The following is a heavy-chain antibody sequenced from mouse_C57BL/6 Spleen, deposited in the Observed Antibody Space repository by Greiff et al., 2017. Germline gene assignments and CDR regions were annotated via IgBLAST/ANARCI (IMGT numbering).Heavy chain of an antibody. Sequence: QVQLKQPGAELVMPGASVKLSCKASGYTFTSYWMHWVKQRPGQGLEWIGEIDPSDSYTNYNQKFKGKSTLTVDKSSSTAYMQLSSLTSEDSAVYYCARLYGWYFDVWGTGTTVTVSS. CDR3: ARLYGWYFDV. CDR2: IDPSDSYT. D-gene: IGHD1-1*01. J-gene: IGHJ1*03. V-gene: IGHV1-69*01. CDR1: GYTFTSYW.